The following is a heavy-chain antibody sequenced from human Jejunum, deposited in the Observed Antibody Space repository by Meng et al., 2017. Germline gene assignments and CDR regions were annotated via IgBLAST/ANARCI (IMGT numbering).Heavy chain of an antibody. CDR1: GFTFSNYA. Sequence: GGSLRLSCAASGFTFSNYAMSWVRQAPGKGLEWVSAIGGSGGRTYYADSVKGRFTISRDNSKNTLYLQMNSLRAEDTAVYYCATSTYSTSWYYFAYWGQGKLVNGAS. V-gene: IGHV3-23*01. D-gene: IGHD2-2*01. CDR2: IGGSGGRT. CDR3: ATSTYSTSWYYFAY. J-gene: IGHJ4*02.